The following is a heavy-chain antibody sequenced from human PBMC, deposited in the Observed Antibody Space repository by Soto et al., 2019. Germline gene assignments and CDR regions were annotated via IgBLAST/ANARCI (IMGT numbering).Heavy chain of an antibody. CDR3: ARASSSSSAADY. Sequence: QVQLQESGPGLVKASQTLSLICSVSGESISSGGYYWRWIRHHPGKGLEWIGYIYDSESAYYNPSLKRRVTISMDTSKNHFAMKLSSVTAADTAVYYCARASSSSSAADYWGKGTLITVSS. V-gene: IGHV4-31*03. CDR2: IYDSESA. D-gene: IGHD6-6*01. CDR1: GESISSGGYY. J-gene: IGHJ4*02.